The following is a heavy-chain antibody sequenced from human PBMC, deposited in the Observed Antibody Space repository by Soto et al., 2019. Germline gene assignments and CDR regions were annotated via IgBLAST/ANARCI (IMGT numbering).Heavy chain of an antibody. V-gene: IGHV1-24*01. CDR2: FDPEDGET. Sequence: ASVHVSFKVSGYTLTELSMHWLRQPPGKGLEWMGGFDPEDGETIYAQKFQGRVTMTEDTSTDTAYMELSSLRSEDTAVYYGATAFYSSGWGMDVWGQGTTVTVSS. CDR1: GYTLTELS. J-gene: IGHJ6*02. CDR3: ATAFYSSGWGMDV. D-gene: IGHD6-19*01.